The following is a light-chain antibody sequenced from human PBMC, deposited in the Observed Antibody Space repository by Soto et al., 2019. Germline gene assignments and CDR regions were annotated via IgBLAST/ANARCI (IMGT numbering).Light chain of an antibody. CDR3: QQLNSYPPMYT. CDR2: AAS. J-gene: IGKJ2*01. CDR1: QGISSY. V-gene: IGKV1-9*01. Sequence: DIQLTQSPSFLSASVGDRVTITCRASQGISSYLAWYQQKPGKAPKLLIYAASTLQSGVPSRFSGSGSGTEFTLTIGSLQPEDFATYYCQQLNSYPPMYTFGQGTKLEIK.